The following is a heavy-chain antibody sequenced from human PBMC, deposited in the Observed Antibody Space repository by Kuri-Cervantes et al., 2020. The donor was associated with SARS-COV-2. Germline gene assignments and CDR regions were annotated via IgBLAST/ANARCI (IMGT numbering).Heavy chain of an antibody. J-gene: IGHJ3*02. CDR3: ARESPLLDAFDI. V-gene: IGHV3-7*01. CDR2: IKQDGSEK. CDR1: GFTFSSYW. Sequence: GGSLRLSCAASGFTFSSYWMSWVRQAPGKGLEWVANIKQDGSEKYYVDSVKGRFTISRDNSKNTLYLQMNSLRAEDTAVYYCARESPLLDAFDIWGQGTMVTVSS.